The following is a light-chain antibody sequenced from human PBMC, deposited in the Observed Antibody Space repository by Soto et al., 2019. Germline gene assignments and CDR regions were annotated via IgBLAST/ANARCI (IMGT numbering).Light chain of an antibody. CDR1: SSNIGSNY. J-gene: IGLJ3*02. Sequence: QSVLPQPPSASGTPGQRVTITCSGSSSNIGSNYVYWYQQLPGAAPKLLIYSNDQRPSGVPDRFSGSKSDTSASLAISGLRSEDEAHYYCAAWDNSPSGLVLGGGTQLTVL. CDR3: AAWDNSPSGLV. CDR2: SND. V-gene: IGLV1-47*02.